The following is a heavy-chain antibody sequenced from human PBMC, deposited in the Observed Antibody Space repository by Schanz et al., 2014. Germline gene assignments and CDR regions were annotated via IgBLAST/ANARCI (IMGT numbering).Heavy chain of an antibody. D-gene: IGHD6-13*01. V-gene: IGHV3-30*02. CDR2: IRFDGSSE. CDR1: GFTFSSYS. Sequence: QVQLVESGGGVVQPGGSLRLSCAASGFTFSSYSMHWVRQAPGKGLDWVAFIRFDGSSEYYADSVRGRFTISRDDSKNTVYLQMNSLRAEDTAVYHCVKDLGGSSSSWYSHFDHWGLGTLVTVSS. J-gene: IGHJ4*02. CDR3: VKDLGGSSSSWYSHFDH.